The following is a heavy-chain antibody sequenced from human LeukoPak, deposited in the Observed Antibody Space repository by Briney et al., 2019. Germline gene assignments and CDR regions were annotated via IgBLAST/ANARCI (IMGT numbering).Heavy chain of an antibody. D-gene: IGHD2-2*01. CDR1: GFTFSSYA. V-gene: IGHV3-23*01. Sequence: GGSLRLSCAASGFTFSSYATNWVRQAPGKGLEWVSVISGSGGSTYYADSVKGRFTISRDNSKNTLYLQMNSLRVEDTAVYYCAKDRCSGTSCQFDCWGQGTLVTVSS. CDR3: AKDRCSGTSCQFDC. J-gene: IGHJ4*02. CDR2: ISGSGGST.